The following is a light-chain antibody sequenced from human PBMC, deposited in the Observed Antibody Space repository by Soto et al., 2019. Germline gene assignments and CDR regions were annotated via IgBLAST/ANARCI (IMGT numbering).Light chain of an antibody. J-gene: IGKJ5*01. Sequence: EIVFTQSPATLSVSPGERVTLSCRASQNLHSFLNWYQQRPGQAPRPLIYDGSKRAAGVPDRISGDGSGTDYTLTISSLEPEDFAVYYCQQRTRWPMTFGQGKRLEIK. CDR2: DGS. CDR1: QNLHSF. CDR3: QQRTRWPMT. V-gene: IGKV3-11*01.